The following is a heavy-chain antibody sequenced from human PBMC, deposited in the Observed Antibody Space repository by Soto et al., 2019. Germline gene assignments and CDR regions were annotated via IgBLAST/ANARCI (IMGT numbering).Heavy chain of an antibody. D-gene: IGHD2-15*01. CDR2: IYHSGST. V-gene: IGHV4-38-2*01. CDR3: ARVAVVVVAASYYFDY. J-gene: IGHJ4*02. CDR1: GYPISSGYY. Sequence: KTSETLSLTCAVSGYPISSGYYWGWIRQPPGKGLEWIGSIYHSGSTYYNPSLKSRVTISVDTSKNQFSLKLSSVTAADTAVYYCARVAVVVVAASYYFDYWGQGTLVTVSS.